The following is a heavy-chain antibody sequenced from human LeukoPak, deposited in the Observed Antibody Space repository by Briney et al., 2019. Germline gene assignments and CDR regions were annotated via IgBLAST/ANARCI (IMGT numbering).Heavy chain of an antibody. J-gene: IGHJ6*03. CDR1: GFTFSGSD. CDR2: IRSKANSYAT. Sequence: GGSLKPSCAVSGFTFSGSDMHWVRQASGKGLEWVGRIRSKANSYATAYAASVKGRFTISRDDSKNTVYLQMHSLRAEDTAIYYCARSSGWYHRGPDYYYYYMDVWGKGTTVTVS. D-gene: IGHD6-19*01. V-gene: IGHV3-73*01. CDR3: ARSSGWYHRGPDYYYYYMDV.